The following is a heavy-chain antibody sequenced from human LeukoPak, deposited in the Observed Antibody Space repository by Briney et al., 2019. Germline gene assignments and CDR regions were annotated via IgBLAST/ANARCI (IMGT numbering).Heavy chain of an antibody. D-gene: IGHD3-3*01. J-gene: IGHJ5*02. Sequence: SETLSLTCAVYGGSFSGYYWSWIRQPPGKGLEWIGEINHSGSTNYNPSLKSRVTISVDTSKNRFSLKLSSVTAADTAVYYCARGRFGFLEWLHNWFDPWGQGTLVTVSS. CDR2: INHSGST. V-gene: IGHV4-34*01. CDR1: GGSFSGYY. CDR3: ARGRFGFLEWLHNWFDP.